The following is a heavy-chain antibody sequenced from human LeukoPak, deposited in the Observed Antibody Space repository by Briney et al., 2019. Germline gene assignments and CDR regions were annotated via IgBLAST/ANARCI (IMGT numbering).Heavy chain of an antibody. Sequence: PGGSLRLSCAASGFTFDDYAMHWVRQAPGKGLEWVSGISWISGSIGYADSVKGRFTISRDNAKNSLYLQMNSLRAEDTALYYCAKDIGFYDFWSGYLSYYYYYYMDVWGKGTTVTVSS. CDR2: ISWISGSI. D-gene: IGHD3-3*01. V-gene: IGHV3-9*01. J-gene: IGHJ6*03. CDR3: AKDIGFYDFWSGYLSYYYYYYMDV. CDR1: GFTFDDYA.